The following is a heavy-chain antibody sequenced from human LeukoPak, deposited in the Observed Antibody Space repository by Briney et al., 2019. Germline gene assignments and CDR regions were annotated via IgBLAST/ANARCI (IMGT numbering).Heavy chain of an antibody. J-gene: IGHJ4*02. V-gene: IGHV3-23*01. CDR1: RFTFISNA. D-gene: IGHD2-15*01. CDR3: AKAGGRAGGHLGPFDY. Sequence: GNLRLSCAASRFTFISNAMSWVPQAPGKGLEWVSAISGSGGSTNYAVSVKGRFTISRDNSKNTLYLQMNSLRAEYTAVYYCAKAGGRAGGHLGPFDYWGQGTLVTVSS. CDR2: ISGSGGST.